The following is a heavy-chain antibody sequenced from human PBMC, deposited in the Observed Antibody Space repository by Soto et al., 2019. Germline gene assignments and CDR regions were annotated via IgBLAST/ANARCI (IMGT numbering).Heavy chain of an antibody. J-gene: IGHJ4*01. CDR1: GYSFSSYA. CDR2: VSPENDNS. CDR3: ATGTGGGDVIDY. Sequence: ASEKVSCKASGYSFSSYAIDWVRQAPGQRPEAMGWVSPENDNSKYSPEFQDRATITRDTSTSTTYMDLSSLRSEDTAMYYCATGTGGGDVIDYWG. D-gene: IGHD2-21*01. V-gene: IGHV1-3*01.